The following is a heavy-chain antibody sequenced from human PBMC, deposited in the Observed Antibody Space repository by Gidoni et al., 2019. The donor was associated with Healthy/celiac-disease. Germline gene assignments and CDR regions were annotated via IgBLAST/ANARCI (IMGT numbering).Heavy chain of an antibody. CDR1: GFTFSSYS. CDR3: ARVDPLGGGYCSSTSCYTKTVDY. J-gene: IGHJ4*02. CDR2: ISSSSSYI. Sequence: EVQLVESGGGLVKPGGSLRLSCAASGFTFSSYSMTWVRPAPGKGLEWVSSISSSSSYIYYADSVKGRFTISRDNAKNSLYLQMNSLRAEDTAVYYCARVDPLGGGYCSSTSCYTKTVDYWGQGTLVTVSS. D-gene: IGHD2-2*02. V-gene: IGHV3-21*01.